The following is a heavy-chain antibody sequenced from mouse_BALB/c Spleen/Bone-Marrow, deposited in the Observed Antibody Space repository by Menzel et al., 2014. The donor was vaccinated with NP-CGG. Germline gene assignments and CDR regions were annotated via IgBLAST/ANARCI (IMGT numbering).Heavy chain of an antibody. J-gene: IGHJ4*01. V-gene: IGHV1-18*01. Sequence: VQLQQSGPELVKPGTSMKISCKASGYSFTGYTMNWVKQTLGKNLEWIGLINPYNGGSSYNQKFKGKATLTVDKSSSTAYMELLSLTSEDSAVYYCARGSMVSLYYAMDYWGQGTSVTVSS. D-gene: IGHD2-10*02. CDR1: GYSFTGYT. CDR3: ARGSMVSLYYAMDY. CDR2: INPYNGGS.